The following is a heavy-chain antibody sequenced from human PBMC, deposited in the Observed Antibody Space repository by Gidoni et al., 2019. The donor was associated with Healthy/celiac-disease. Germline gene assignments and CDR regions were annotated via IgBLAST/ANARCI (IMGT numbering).Heavy chain of an antibody. CDR1: GFTFSRYG. CDR3: AKVVSSLYYFDY. J-gene: IGHJ4*02. Sequence: QVQLVESGGGVVQPGRSLRLSCAASGFTFSRYGMHWVRQAPGKGLEWVAVISYDGSNKYYADSVKGRFTISRDNSKNTLYLQMNSLRAEDTAVYYCAKVVSSLYYFDYWGQGTLVTVSS. V-gene: IGHV3-30*18. CDR2: ISYDGSNK. D-gene: IGHD2-15*01.